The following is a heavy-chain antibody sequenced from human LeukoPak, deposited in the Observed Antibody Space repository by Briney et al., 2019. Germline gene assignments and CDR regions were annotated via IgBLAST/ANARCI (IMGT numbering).Heavy chain of an antibody. D-gene: IGHD3-3*01. Sequence: SETLSLTCTVSGGSISSGSYYWSWIRQPAGTGLEWIGRIYTSGSTNYNPSLKSRVTISVDTSKNQFSLKLSSVTAADTAVYYCAGYDFWSGYFNHWGQGTLVTVSS. CDR3: AGYDFWSGYFNH. J-gene: IGHJ4*02. CDR1: GGSISSGSYY. V-gene: IGHV4-61*02. CDR2: IYTSGST.